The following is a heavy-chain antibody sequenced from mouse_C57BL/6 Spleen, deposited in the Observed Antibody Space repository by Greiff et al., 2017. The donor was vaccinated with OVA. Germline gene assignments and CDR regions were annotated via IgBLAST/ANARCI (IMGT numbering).Heavy chain of an antibody. CDR2: IDPSDSET. V-gene: IGHV1-52*01. D-gene: IGHD1-1*01. CDR1: GYTFTSYW. Sequence: VQLQQPGAELVRPGSSVKLSCKASGYTFTSYWMHWVKQRPIQGLEWIGNIDPSDSETHYNQKFKDKATLTVDKSSSTAYMQLSSLTSEDTAVYYCARFGSSDWYFDVWGTGTTVTVSS. CDR3: ARFGSSDWYFDV. J-gene: IGHJ1*03.